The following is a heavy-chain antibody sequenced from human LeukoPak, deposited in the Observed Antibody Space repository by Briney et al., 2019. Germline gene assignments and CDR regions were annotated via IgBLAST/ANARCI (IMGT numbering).Heavy chain of an antibody. CDR2: IYYSGST. V-gene: IGHV4-39*07. Sequence: SETLSLTCSVSGGSISSSSYYWGWIRQPPGKGLEWIGSIYYSGSTYYNPSLKSRVTISVDTSKNQFSLKLSSVTAADTAVYYCAGSEYSSSWYFVVGDSNWFDPWGQGTLVTVSS. J-gene: IGHJ5*02. CDR1: GGSISSSSYY. D-gene: IGHD6-13*01. CDR3: AGSEYSSSWYFVVGDSNWFDP.